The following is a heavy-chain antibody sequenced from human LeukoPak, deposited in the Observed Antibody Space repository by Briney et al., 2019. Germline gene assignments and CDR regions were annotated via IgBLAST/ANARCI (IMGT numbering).Heavy chain of an antibody. CDR1: GFTFSSHA. J-gene: IGHJ4*02. CDR2: ISYDGSNK. D-gene: IGHD6-13*01. Sequence: PGRSLRLSCAASGFTFSSHAMHWVRQAPGKGLEWVAVISYDGSNKYYADSVKGRFTISRDNSKNTLYLQMNSLRAEDTAVYYCAREPKAAAASGGLDYWGQGTLVTVSS. CDR3: AREPKAAAASGGLDY. V-gene: IGHV3-30-3*01.